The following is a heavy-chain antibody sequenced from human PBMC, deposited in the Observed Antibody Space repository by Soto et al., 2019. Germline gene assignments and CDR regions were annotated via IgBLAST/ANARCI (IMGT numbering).Heavy chain of an antibody. V-gene: IGHV3-48*02. CDR1: GFTFSNYN. Sequence: EVQLVESGGGLVQPGGSLRLSCAASGFTFSNYNRNWVRQAPGKGLEWVSYISSSSDTIYYADSVKGRFTTSRDNAKNSLYLQMNSLRDEDTAVYYCAGYCSGGSCYSSTPWFDPWGQGTLVTVSS. J-gene: IGHJ5*02. CDR3: AGYCSGGSCYSSTPWFDP. CDR2: ISSSSDTI. D-gene: IGHD2-15*01.